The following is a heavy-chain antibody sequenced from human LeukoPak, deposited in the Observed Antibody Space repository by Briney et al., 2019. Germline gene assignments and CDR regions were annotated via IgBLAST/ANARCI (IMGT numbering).Heavy chain of an antibody. V-gene: IGHV3-48*03. Sequence: QAGGSLRLSCAASGFTFSSYEMNWVRQAPGKGLEWVSYISSSGSTIYYADSVKGRFTISRDDAKNSLYLQMNSLRAEDTAVYYCAKDRSYYLWNDFYYMDVWGNGTTVTVSS. CDR1: GFTFSSYE. J-gene: IGHJ6*03. CDR3: AKDRSYYLWNDFYYMDV. D-gene: IGHD1-26*01. CDR2: ISSSGSTI.